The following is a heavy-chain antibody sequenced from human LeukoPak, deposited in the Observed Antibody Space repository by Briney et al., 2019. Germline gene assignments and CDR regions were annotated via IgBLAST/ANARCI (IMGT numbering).Heavy chain of an antibody. Sequence: GGSLRLSCEGSAFIFSGHWMNWVRQTPGKGLEWVASIREDGSERQYVDSVKGRFSISRDNTKGSLFLQLNSLRAEDTAVYYCASKEEYNSGWYPDYYYYGMDVWGQGTTVTVSS. D-gene: IGHD6-19*01. J-gene: IGHJ6*02. CDR1: AFIFSGHW. CDR3: ASKEEYNSGWYPDYYYYGMDV. CDR2: IREDGSER. V-gene: IGHV3-7*03.